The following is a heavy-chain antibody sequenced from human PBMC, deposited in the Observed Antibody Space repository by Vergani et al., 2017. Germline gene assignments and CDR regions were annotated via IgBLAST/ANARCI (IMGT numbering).Heavy chain of an antibody. Sequence: QVQLVQSGAEVKKPGASVKVSCKASGYTFTSYDINWVRQATGQGLEWMGWMNPNSGNTGYAQKFQGRVTMTRDTSISTAYMELSRLRSDDTAVYYCARDSLGDGVFDYWGQGTLVTVSS. CDR3: ARDSLGDGVFDY. CDR2: MNPNSGNT. CDR1: GYTFTSYD. V-gene: IGHV1-8*01. J-gene: IGHJ4*02. D-gene: IGHD2-8*01.